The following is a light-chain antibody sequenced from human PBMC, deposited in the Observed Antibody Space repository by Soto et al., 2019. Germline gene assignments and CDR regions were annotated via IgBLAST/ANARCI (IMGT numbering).Light chain of an antibody. CDR3: QQYNNWPET. CDR1: QSVSSN. J-gene: IGKJ1*01. Sequence: EIVMTQSPATLSVSPGERATLSCRASQSVSSNLAWYQQKPGQAPRLLIYGASTRATGIPGRFSGSGSGTEFTLTISSLRSEDFAVYYCQQYNNWPETFGQGTKVEIK. V-gene: IGKV3-15*01. CDR2: GAS.